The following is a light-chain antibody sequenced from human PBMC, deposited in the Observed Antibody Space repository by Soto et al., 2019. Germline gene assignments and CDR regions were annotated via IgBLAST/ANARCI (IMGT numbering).Light chain of an antibody. V-gene: IGKV1-27*01. CDR1: QCIGVC. CDR3: QKYNSAPLT. CDR2: AAS. J-gene: IGKJ4*01. Sequence: DIQMTQSPSSLSASLGDRVTIICRASQCIGVCLAWFQQKPGNAPKLLIYAASTLQSGVPSRFSGSGSGTDFTLTVSSLQPEDVATYYCQKYNSAPLTFGGGTRVEIK.